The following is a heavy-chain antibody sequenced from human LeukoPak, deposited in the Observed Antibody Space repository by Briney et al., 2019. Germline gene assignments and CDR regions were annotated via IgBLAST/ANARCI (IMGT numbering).Heavy chain of an antibody. CDR3: ARGSITVVPAFDI. V-gene: IGHV4-59*12. CDR2: IYYSGST. J-gene: IGHJ3*02. CDR1: GGSISNYY. Sequence: PSETLSLTCTVSGGSISNYYWSWIRQPPGKGLEWIACIYYSGSTVYNPSLRSRGTISVDTSKNQFSLKLTSVTAADTAVYDCARGSITVVPAFDIWGQGTMVTVSS. D-gene: IGHD4-23*01.